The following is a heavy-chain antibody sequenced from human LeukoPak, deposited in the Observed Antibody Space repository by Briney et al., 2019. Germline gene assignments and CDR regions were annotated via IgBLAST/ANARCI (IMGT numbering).Heavy chain of an antibody. CDR2: IIPILGIA. Sequence: SVKVPCKASGGTFSSYTISWVRQAPGQGLEWMGRIIPILGIANYAQKFQGRVTITADKSTSTAYMELSSLRSEDTAVYYCARVRTEGATHAGGWFDPWGQGTLVTVSS. CDR3: ARVRTEGATHAGGWFDP. J-gene: IGHJ5*02. V-gene: IGHV1-69*02. D-gene: IGHD1-26*01. CDR1: GGTFSSYT.